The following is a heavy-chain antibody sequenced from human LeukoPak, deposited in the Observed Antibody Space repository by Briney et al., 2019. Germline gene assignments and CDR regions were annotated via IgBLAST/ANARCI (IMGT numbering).Heavy chain of an antibody. CDR2: IIGSGGIT. V-gene: IGHV3-23*01. D-gene: IGHD3-10*01. CDR1: GFTFSSYG. J-gene: IGHJ4*02. Sequence: GGSLRLSCAASGFTFSSYGMGWVRQAPGKGLGWVSSIIGSGGITYYAHSVKGRFTIPRDNSKNMVYLEMSNLRVEDTAVYYCAKVRRESDDIWGQGTLVIVSS. CDR3: AKVRRESDDI.